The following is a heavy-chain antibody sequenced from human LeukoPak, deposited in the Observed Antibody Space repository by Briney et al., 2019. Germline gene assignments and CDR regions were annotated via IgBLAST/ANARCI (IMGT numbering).Heavy chain of an antibody. CDR1: VYTFTSYA. J-gene: IGHJ3*02. CDR3: ARTSPSLTYYYGSGEAGTAFDI. D-gene: IGHD3-10*01. Sequence: ASVKVSCKASVYTFTSYAMHWVRQAPGQRLEWMGWINAGNGNTKYSQKFQGRVTITSDTSASTDYMELSSLRSEDTAVYYCARTSPSLTYYYGSGEAGTAFDIWGQGTMVTVSS. CDR2: INAGNGNT. V-gene: IGHV1-3*01.